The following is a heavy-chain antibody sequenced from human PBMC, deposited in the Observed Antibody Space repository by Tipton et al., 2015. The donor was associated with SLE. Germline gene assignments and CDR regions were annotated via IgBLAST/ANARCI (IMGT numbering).Heavy chain of an antibody. CDR2: INYNGNT. CDR1: SGSISGYY. J-gene: IGHJ4*02. D-gene: IGHD7-27*01. V-gene: IGHV4-59*01. CDR3: VRGGLGSNLRGSIYLGY. Sequence: TLSLTCNVSSGSISGYYWNWIRQPPGKGLEWIGYINYNGNTNYNPSLKSRVTISVDTSKTHFSLRLNSVTAADTAVYYCVRGGLGSNLRGSIYLGYWGQGTLVTVSS.